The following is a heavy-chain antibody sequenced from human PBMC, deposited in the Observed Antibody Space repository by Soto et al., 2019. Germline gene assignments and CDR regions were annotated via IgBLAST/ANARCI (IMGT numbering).Heavy chain of an antibody. CDR3: ARESPLYDSSGYSHQKTEHDAFDI. J-gene: IGHJ3*02. V-gene: IGHV3-53*01. CDR1: GFTVSSNY. D-gene: IGHD3-22*01. Sequence: GGSLRLSCAASGFTVSSNYMSWVRQAPGKGLEWVSVIYSGGSTYYADSVKGRFTISRDNSKKTLYLQMNSLRAEDTAVYYCARESPLYDSSGYSHQKTEHDAFDIWGQGTMVTVSS. CDR2: IYSGGST.